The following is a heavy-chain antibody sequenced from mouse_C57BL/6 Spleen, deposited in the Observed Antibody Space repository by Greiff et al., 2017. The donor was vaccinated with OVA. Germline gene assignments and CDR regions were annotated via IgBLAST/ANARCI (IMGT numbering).Heavy chain of an antibody. CDR2: ISYDGSN. Sequence: EVQLQQSGPGLVKPSQSLSLTCSVTGYSITSGYYWNWIRQFPGNKLEWMGYISYDGSNNYNPSLKNRISITRDTSKNQFFLKLNSVTTEDTATYYCATGYYGSSYGFDYWGQGTTLTVSS. CDR1: GYSITSGYY. V-gene: IGHV3-6*01. CDR3: ATGYYGSSYGFDY. D-gene: IGHD1-1*01. J-gene: IGHJ2*01.